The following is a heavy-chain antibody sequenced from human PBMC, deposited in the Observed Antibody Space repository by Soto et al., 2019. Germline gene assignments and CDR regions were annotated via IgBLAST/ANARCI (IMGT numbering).Heavy chain of an antibody. CDR3: ARRAAAGLVFDL. Sequence: LSLTCTVSGDSISNSDFYWAWIRQPPGKGLEWIGVIYHTGTTYNNPSLQSRVTMSVDTSTNQFSLKLASVTAGDSGVYFCARRAAAGLVFDLWGQGTLVTVSS. CDR1: GDSISNSDFY. J-gene: IGHJ5*02. CDR2: IYHTGTT. D-gene: IGHD6-25*01. V-gene: IGHV4-39*01.